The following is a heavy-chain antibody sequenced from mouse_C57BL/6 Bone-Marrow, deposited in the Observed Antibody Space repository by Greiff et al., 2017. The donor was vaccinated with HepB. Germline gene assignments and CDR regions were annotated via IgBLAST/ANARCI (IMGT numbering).Heavy chain of an antibody. Sequence: EVKLQESGPGLVKPSQSLSLTCSVTGYSITSGYYWNWIRQFPGNKLEWMGYISYDGSNNYNPSLKNRISITRDTSKNQFFLKLNSVTTEDTATYYCARATTLGDWFAYWGQGTLVTVSA. CDR1: GYSITSGYY. J-gene: IGHJ3*01. D-gene: IGHD1-1*01. CDR2: ISYDGSN. V-gene: IGHV3-6*01. CDR3: ARATTLGDWFAY.